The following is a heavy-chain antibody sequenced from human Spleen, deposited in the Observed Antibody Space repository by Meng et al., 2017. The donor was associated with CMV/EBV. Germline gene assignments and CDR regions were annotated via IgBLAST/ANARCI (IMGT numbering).Heavy chain of an antibody. Sequence: SETLSLTCTVSGGSLSEYYWTWIRQPPGKGLECVGYMYYSGSTYYNPSLKSRVTMSINTSKNQFSLRLSSVTAADTAVYYCAKGDQLIDPWGLGTLVTVSS. CDR1: GGSLSEYY. CDR3: AKGDQLIDP. D-gene: IGHD3-22*01. J-gene: IGHJ5*02. CDR2: MYYSGST. V-gene: IGHV4-59*01.